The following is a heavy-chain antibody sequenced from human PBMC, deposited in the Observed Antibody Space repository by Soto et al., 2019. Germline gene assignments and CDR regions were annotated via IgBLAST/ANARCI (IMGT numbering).Heavy chain of an antibody. Sequence: SETLSLTCTVSGYSFSSGSYWAWLRQPPGKGPEWIASIYHGGTTFYNPSVKSRVTISVDTSKNQFSLKLSSVTAADTAVYYFARVARRPNSDFWVGYKTNWFDPWGQGTLVTVSS. J-gene: IGHJ5*02. CDR3: ARVARRPNSDFWVGYKTNWFDP. D-gene: IGHD3-3*01. V-gene: IGHV4-38-2*02. CDR2: IYHGGTT. CDR1: GYSFSSGSY.